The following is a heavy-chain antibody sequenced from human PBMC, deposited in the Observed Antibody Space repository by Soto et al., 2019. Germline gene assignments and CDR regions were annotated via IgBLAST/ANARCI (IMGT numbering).Heavy chain of an antibody. CDR1: GGSISSSSYY. D-gene: IGHD4-17*01. CDR3: ASYGDYRWYYYYGMDV. CDR2: IYYSGST. Sequence: QLQLQESGPGLVKPSETLSLTCTVSGGSISSSSYYWGWIRQPPGKGLEWIGSIYYSGSTYYNPSLKSRVTISVDTSKNQFSLKLSSVTAADTAVYYCASYGDYRWYYYYGMDVWGQGTTVTVSS. J-gene: IGHJ6*02. V-gene: IGHV4-39*01.